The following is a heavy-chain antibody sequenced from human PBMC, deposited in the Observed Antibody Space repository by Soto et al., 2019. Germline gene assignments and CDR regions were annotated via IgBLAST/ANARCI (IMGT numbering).Heavy chain of an antibody. CDR2: ISSDARST. D-gene: IGHD3-16*01. J-gene: IGHJ4*02. CDR1: GFIFSSYW. CDR3: VRIGQEYVFGDL. V-gene: IGHV3-74*01. Sequence: EAELVESGGGLVQPGGSLRLSCTASGFIFSSYWMHWVRQTPGKGLVWVSRISSDARSTIYADSVKGRFTISRDNANNILYLQMDSLRVEDTAVYFWVRIGQEYVFGDLWGQGTLVTVSS.